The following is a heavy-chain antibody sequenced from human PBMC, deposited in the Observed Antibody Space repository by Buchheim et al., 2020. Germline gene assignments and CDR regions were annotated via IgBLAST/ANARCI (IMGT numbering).Heavy chain of an antibody. Sequence: EGRLVESGGTLVQPGGSLRVSCAASGFDVMNSYMNWVRQAPGMGLEWVSIIFTSGSTYYADSVTGRFTISRDDSNKTLYLQMDSLRVEDTGVYYCARDLSSSWYSYGMDVWGPGTT. V-gene: IGHV3-66*01. CDR1: GFDVMNSY. CDR3: ARDLSSSWYSYGMDV. J-gene: IGHJ6*02. D-gene: IGHD3-22*01. CDR2: IFTSGST.